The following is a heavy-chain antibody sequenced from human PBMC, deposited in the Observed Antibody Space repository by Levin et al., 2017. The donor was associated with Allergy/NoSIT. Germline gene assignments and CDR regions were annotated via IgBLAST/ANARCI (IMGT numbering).Heavy chain of an antibody. CDR3: ARHRFTMNIHAGFDI. V-gene: IGHV3-20*01. D-gene: IGHD2/OR15-2a*01. CDR1: GFTFDDYG. CDR2: INWNGGST. Sequence: GGSLRLSCAASGFTFDDYGMSWVRQAPGKGLEWVSGINWNGGSTGYADSVKGRLTISRDNAKNSLYLQMNSLRAEDTALYHFARHRFTMNIHAGFDIWGQGTMVIVSS. J-gene: IGHJ3*02.